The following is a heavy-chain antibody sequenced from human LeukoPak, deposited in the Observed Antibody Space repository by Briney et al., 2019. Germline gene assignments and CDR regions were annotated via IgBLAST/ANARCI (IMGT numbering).Heavy chain of an antibody. V-gene: IGHV1-2*02. Sequence: ASVKVSCKASGYTFTAYYIHWVRQAPGQRLEWMGWVSPNNGGTNYAQKFQGRVTMTRDTSISTLYMDLNSLRSDDTAVYYCARGNPTRRYFDWLPSYYFDYWGQGTLVTVSS. J-gene: IGHJ4*02. CDR3: ARGNPTRRYFDWLPSYYFDY. D-gene: IGHD3-9*01. CDR1: GYTFTAYY. CDR2: VSPNNGGT.